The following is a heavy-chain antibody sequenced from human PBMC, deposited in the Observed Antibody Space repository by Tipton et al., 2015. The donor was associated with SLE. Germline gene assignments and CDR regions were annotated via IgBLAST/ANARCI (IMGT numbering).Heavy chain of an antibody. V-gene: IGHV4-34*01. D-gene: IGHD6-13*01. CDR3: ARAPLAAAGQYYFDY. CDR1: GGSFSGYY. J-gene: IGHJ4*02. Sequence: GLVKPSETLSLSCAVYGGSFSGYYWSWIRQPPGKGLEWIGEINHSGSTNYNPSLKSRVTISVDTSKNQFSLKLSSVTAADTAVYYCARAPLAAAGQYYFDYWGQGTLVTVSS. CDR2: INHSGST.